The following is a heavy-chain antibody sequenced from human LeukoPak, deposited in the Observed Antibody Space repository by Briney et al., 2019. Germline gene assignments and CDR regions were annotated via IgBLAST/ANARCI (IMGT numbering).Heavy chain of an antibody. Sequence: SETLSLTCAIYGGSFSGYYWSWIRQPPGKGLEWIGYIYHSGSTYYNPSLKSRVTISVDRSKNQFSLKLSSVTAADTAVYYCARDSDPFASRHFDYWGQGTLVTVSS. V-gene: IGHV4-34*01. D-gene: IGHD3-16*01. CDR1: GGSFSGYY. CDR3: ARDSDPFASRHFDY. J-gene: IGHJ4*02. CDR2: IYHSGST.